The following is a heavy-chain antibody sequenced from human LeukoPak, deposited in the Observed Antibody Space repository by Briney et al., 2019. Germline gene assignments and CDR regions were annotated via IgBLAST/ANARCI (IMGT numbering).Heavy chain of an antibody. CDR2: ISYDGSNK. CDR1: GFTFSSYA. V-gene: IGHV3-30-3*01. D-gene: IGHD4-17*01. CDR3: ARAGRADGDYHYFDY. J-gene: IGHJ4*02. Sequence: PGGSLRLSCAASGFTFSSYAMHWVRQAPGKGLEWVAVISYDGSNKYYADSVRGRLTISRDNSKNTLYLQMNSLKAEDTAVYYCARAGRADGDYHYFDYWGQGALVTVSS.